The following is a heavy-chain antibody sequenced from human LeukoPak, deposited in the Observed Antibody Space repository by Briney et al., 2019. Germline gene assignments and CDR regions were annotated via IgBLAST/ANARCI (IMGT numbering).Heavy chain of an antibody. CDR2: INHSGST. J-gene: IGHJ4*02. V-gene: IGHV4-34*01. CDR1: GGSFSGYY. CDR3: ARGRYSSSWKFYFDY. D-gene: IGHD6-13*01. Sequence: SETLSLTCAVYGGSFSGYYWSWIRQPPGKGLEWIGEINHSGSTNYNPSLKSRVTISVDTSKNQFSLKLSSVTAADTAVYYCARGRYSSSWKFYFDYWGQGTLVTVSS.